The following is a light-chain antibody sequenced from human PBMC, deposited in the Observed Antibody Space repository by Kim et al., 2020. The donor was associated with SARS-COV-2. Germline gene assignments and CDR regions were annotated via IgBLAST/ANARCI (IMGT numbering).Light chain of an antibody. CDR1: SSNVGSNY. J-gene: IGLJ2*01. V-gene: IGLV1-47*01. CDR2: KND. Sequence: ELTQPPSASGTPGQRVTISCSGSSSNVGSNYVYWYQQFPGTAPKLLIYKNDQRPSGVPDRFSGSKSGTSASLAISGLRSEDEADYFCQSADISGSSWIFGGGTQLTVL. CDR3: QSADISGSSWI.